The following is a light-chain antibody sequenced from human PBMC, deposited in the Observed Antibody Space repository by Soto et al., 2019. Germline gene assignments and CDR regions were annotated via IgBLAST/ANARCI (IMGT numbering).Light chain of an antibody. V-gene: IGKV3-20*01. CDR3: QQYGSSPLST. Sequence: EIMLTQSPGTLSLSPGERATLPCRASQSVSSSYLAWYQQKPGQAPRLLIYGASSRATGIPDRFSGSGSGTDFTLTISRLEPEDFAVYYCQQYGSSPLSTFGPGTKVVS. CDR1: QSVSSSY. CDR2: GAS. J-gene: IGKJ3*01.